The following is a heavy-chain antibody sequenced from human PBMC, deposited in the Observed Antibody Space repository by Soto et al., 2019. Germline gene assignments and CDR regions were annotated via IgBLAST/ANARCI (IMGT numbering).Heavy chain of an antibody. CDR3: ARDSYYISGNYFPYHPYQLDV. V-gene: IGHV5-10-1*01. J-gene: IGHJ6*02. Sequence: GESLKISCKGSGFSFTNYWITWVRQMPGKGLEWLGRLDPTDSYSNYSRSFQFHVSISAYKSISTAYLQWSSLKASDTAMYYCARDSYYISGNYFPYHPYQLDVWAQGTTVPVPS. CDR2: LDPTDSYS. CDR1: GFSFTNYW. D-gene: IGHD3-10*01.